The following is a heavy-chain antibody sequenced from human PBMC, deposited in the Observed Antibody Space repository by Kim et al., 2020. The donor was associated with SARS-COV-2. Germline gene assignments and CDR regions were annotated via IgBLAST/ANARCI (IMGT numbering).Heavy chain of an antibody. CDR3: ARWVYDILTPGWFDP. CDR1: GGSISSSSYY. CDR2: IYYSGST. V-gene: IGHV4-39*01. Sequence: SETLSLTCTVSGGSISSSSYYWGWIRQPPGKGLEWIGSIYYSGSTYYNPSLKSRVTISVDTSKNQFSLKLSSVTAADTAVYYCARWVYDILTPGWFDPWGQGTLVTVSS. J-gene: IGHJ5*02. D-gene: IGHD3-9*01.